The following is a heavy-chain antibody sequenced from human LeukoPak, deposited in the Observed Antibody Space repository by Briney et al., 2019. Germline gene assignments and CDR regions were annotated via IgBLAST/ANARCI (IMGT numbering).Heavy chain of an antibody. CDR1: GFTFSSYS. CDR2: ISSSSSYI. CDR3: ARDLAYCGGDCYSGNWFDP. J-gene: IGHJ5*02. Sequence: GGSLRLSCAASGFTFSSYSMNWVRQAPGKGLEWVSSISSSSSYIYYADSVKGRFTISRDNAKNSLYLQMNSLRAEDTAVYYCARDLAYCGGDCYSGNWFDPWGQGTLVTVSS. V-gene: IGHV3-21*01. D-gene: IGHD2-21*02.